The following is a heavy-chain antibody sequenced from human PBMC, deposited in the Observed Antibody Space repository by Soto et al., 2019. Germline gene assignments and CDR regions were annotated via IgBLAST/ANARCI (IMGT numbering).Heavy chain of an antibody. J-gene: IGHJ4*02. Sequence: EVQLLESGGGVVQPGGSLRLYCVASGFNFTKFAMSWVRQAPGDGLEWVSGISCCGGSTSYADSVKGRFSIARDDSTNTLSLQMNYLRVEDTAQYYCAKADGEQWLLPHLDKWGQGTLVTVS. CDR3: AKADGEQWLLPHLDK. V-gene: IGHV3-23*01. CDR1: GFNFTKFA. CDR2: ISCCGGST. D-gene: IGHD6-19*01.